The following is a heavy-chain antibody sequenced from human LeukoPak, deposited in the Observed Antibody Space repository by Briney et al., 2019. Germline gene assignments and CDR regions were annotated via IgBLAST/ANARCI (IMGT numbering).Heavy chain of an antibody. Sequence: GGSLRLSCAASGFTFSSYGMHWVRQAPGRGLEWVAVISYDGSNKYYADSVKGRFTISRDNSKNTLYRQMNSLRAEDTAVYYCAKALGPATDYWGQGTLVTVSS. CDR2: ISYDGSNK. V-gene: IGHV3-30*18. CDR3: AKALGPATDY. CDR1: GFTFSSYG. J-gene: IGHJ4*02. D-gene: IGHD2-2*01.